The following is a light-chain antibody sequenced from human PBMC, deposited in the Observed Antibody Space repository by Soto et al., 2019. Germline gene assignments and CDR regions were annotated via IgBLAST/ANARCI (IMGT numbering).Light chain of an antibody. CDR2: EES. Sequence: DIQMTQSPSTLSGSVGDRVTRTCRAIQTVSSWLAWYQQKPGKDTKILIYEESTLESGIKARFSGSGSGTEFTLTIRSMQPDDFAAYYCKHCNSCSMAFGTGTRVEIK. CDR1: QTVSSW. J-gene: IGKJ4*02. CDR3: KHCNSCSMA. V-gene: IGKV1-5*03.